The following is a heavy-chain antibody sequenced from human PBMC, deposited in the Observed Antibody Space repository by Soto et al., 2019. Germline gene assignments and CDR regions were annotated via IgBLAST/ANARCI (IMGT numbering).Heavy chain of an antibody. CDR3: ARAPVDYYYGSGSYSVYFDY. Sequence: PSETLSLTCTVSGGSISSYYWSWIRQPPGKVLEWIGYIYYSGSTNYNPSLKSRVTISVDTSKNQFSLKLSSVTAADTAVYYCARAPVDYYYGSGSYSVYFDYWGQGTLVTVSS. V-gene: IGHV4-59*01. J-gene: IGHJ4*02. D-gene: IGHD3-10*01. CDR2: IYYSGST. CDR1: GGSISSYY.